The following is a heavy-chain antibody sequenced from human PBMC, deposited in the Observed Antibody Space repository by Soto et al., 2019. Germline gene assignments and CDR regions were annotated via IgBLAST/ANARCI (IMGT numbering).Heavy chain of an antibody. CDR3: ATSHKYGPALGYGMDV. CDR2: INAGNGNT. J-gene: IGHJ6*02. CDR1: GYTFTSYA. D-gene: IGHD3-10*01. Sequence: QVQLVQSGAEVKKPGASVKVSCKASGYTFTSYAMHWVRQAPGQRLEWMGWINAGNGNTKYSQKFQGRVTITRDTSASTANMELSSLRSEDTAVYYCATSHKYGPALGYGMDVWGQGTTVTVSS. V-gene: IGHV1-3*01.